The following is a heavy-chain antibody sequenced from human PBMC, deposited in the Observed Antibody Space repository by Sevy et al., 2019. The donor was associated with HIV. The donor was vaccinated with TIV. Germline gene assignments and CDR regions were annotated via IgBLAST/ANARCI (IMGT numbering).Heavy chain of an antibody. Sequence: GGSLRLSCAASGFTFSSYAMHWVRQAPGKGLEWVAVISYDGSNKYYADSVKGRFTISRDISKNTLYLQMNSLRAEDTAVYYCARARYCSGGSCTAEYFQHWGQGTLVTVSS. J-gene: IGHJ1*01. V-gene: IGHV3-30*04. CDR2: ISYDGSNK. CDR1: GFTFSSYA. CDR3: ARARYCSGGSCTAEYFQH. D-gene: IGHD2-15*01.